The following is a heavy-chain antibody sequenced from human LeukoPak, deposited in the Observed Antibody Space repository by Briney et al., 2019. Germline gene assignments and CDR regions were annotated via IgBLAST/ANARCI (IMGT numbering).Heavy chain of an antibody. CDR2: ISGDGTIK. CDR1: GFPFSSYW. CDR3: SRSQFDY. V-gene: IGHV3-74*03. J-gene: IGHJ4*02. Sequence: GGSLRLSCEPSGFPFSSYWMLWVRQAPGKGLVWISRISGDGTIKTYADFVRGRFTISRDNTKNILYLQMNSLKVEDTAIYFCSRSQFDYWGQGVLVTVSS.